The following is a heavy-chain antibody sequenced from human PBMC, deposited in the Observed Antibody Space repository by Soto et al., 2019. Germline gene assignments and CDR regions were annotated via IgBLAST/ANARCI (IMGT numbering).Heavy chain of an antibody. Sequence: SSETLSLTCAVYGGSFSGYYWSWIRQPPGKGLEWIGEINHSGSTNYSPSLKSRVTISVDTSKNQFSLKLSSVTAADTAVYYRARVPPVEYDFWSGYYDPYYYYGMDVWGQGTTVTVSS. V-gene: IGHV4-34*01. CDR1: GGSFSGYY. D-gene: IGHD3-3*01. J-gene: IGHJ6*02. CDR2: INHSGST. CDR3: ARVPPVEYDFWSGYYDPYYYYGMDV.